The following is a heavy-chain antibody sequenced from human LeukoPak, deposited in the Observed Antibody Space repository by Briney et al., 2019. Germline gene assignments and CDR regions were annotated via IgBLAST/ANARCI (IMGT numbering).Heavy chain of an antibody. J-gene: IGHJ4*02. D-gene: IGHD5-24*01. CDR3: ARQILFHSERWLQFFDY. CDR1: GFTFSSYG. CDR2: IRYDGSNK. Sequence: GGSLRPSCAASGFTFSSYGMHWVRQAPGKGLEWVAFIRYDGSNKYYADSVKGRFTISRDNSKNTLYLQMNSLRAEDTAVYYCARQILFHSERWLQFFDYWGQGILVTVSS. V-gene: IGHV3-30*02.